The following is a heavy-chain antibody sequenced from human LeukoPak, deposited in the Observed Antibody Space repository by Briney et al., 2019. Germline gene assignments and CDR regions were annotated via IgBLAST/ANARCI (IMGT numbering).Heavy chain of an antibody. Sequence: ASVKVSCKASGGTFSNYVINWVRQAPGQGLEWMGGIIPIFATADYAQKFQGRVTITADESTSTAYMELRSLRSDDTAVYYCARWTENYYYYYMDVWGKGTTVTISS. CDR1: GGTFSNYV. CDR3: ARWTENYYYYYMDV. V-gene: IGHV1-69*13. J-gene: IGHJ6*03. CDR2: IIPIFATA. D-gene: IGHD3/OR15-3a*01.